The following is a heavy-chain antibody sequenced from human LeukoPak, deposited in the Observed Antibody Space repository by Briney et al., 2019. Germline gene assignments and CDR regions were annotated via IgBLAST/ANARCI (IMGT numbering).Heavy chain of an antibody. CDR1: GFTFSSYA. Sequence: AGGSLRLSCAASGFTFSSYAKSWLRQAPGKGLEGVSALSGSGGSTYYADSVKGRLTIYRDNAKNTLYLQMNSLRDEDTAVYYCAKRYLGYFDYWGQGTLVTVSS. J-gene: IGHJ4*02. V-gene: IGHV3-23*01. CDR2: LSGSGGST. CDR3: AKRYLGYFDY. D-gene: IGHD3-16*01.